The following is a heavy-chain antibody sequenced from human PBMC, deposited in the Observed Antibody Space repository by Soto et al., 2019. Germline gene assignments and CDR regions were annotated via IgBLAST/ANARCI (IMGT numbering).Heavy chain of an antibody. D-gene: IGHD1-20*01. J-gene: IGHJ6*02. CDR2: FDPEDGET. Sequence: ASVKVSCKVSGYTLTELSMHWVRQAPGKGLEWMGGFDPEDGETIYAQKFQRRVTMTEDTSTDTAYMELSSLGCEDTAVYYCATGRRVITVPRLGMDVWGQGTTVTVSS. CDR1: GYTLTELS. V-gene: IGHV1-24*01. CDR3: ATGRRVITVPRLGMDV.